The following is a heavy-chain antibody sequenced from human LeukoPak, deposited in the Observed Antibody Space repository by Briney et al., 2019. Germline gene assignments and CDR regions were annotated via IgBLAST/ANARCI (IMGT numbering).Heavy chain of an antibody. Sequence: SETLSLTCAVYGVSFSGYYWSWIRQPPGKGLEWIGKINHSGSTNYNPSLKSRVTISVDTSKNQFSLKLSSVTAADTAVYYCATSIYADAFDIWGQGTMVTVSS. V-gene: IGHV4-34*01. CDR1: GVSFSGYY. D-gene: IGHD3-16*02. J-gene: IGHJ3*02. CDR2: INHSGST. CDR3: ATSIYADAFDI.